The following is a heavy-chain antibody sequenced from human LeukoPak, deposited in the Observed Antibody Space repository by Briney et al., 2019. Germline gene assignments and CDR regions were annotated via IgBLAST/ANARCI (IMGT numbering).Heavy chain of an antibody. Sequence: SETLSLTCSVSGGSIISSNYYWGWIRQPPGKGLEWIGSIYQSGSGSSYYNPSLRSRVTISGDTSKNQFFLRLSSVTAADTAVYYCASTLRFLPYRRFDYWGQGTLVTVPS. CDR1: GGSIISSNYY. CDR2: IYQSGSGSS. V-gene: IGHV4-39*01. D-gene: IGHD3-3*01. J-gene: IGHJ4*02. CDR3: ASTLRFLPYRRFDY.